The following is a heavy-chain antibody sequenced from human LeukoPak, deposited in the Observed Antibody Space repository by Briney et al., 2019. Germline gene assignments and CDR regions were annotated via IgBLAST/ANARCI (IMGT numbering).Heavy chain of an antibody. CDR1: GASISSYY. D-gene: IGHD5-18*01. CDR2: IYTSGTT. Sequence: PSETLSLTCTVSGASISSYYWSWIRQPAGKGLEWIGRIYTSGTTNYNPSLKSRVTISVDKSKNQFSLKLSSVTAADTAVYYCARDYVDTTVGQRFDPWGHGTLVTVSS. V-gene: IGHV4-4*07. CDR3: ARDYVDTTVGQRFDP. J-gene: IGHJ5*02.